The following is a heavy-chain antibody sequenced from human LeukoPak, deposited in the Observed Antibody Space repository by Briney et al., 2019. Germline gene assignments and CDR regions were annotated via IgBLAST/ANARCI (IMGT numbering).Heavy chain of an antibody. CDR2: IASDGSST. CDR3: ARGRPHGNDY. V-gene: IGHV3-74*01. CDR1: GFIFSSAW. J-gene: IGHJ4*02. D-gene: IGHD4-23*01. Sequence: GGSLRLSCAASGFIFSSAWMKWVRQAPGKGLVWVSRIASDGSSTTYADSVKGRFSISRDNAKNTLYLQMNSLRVEDTAVYYCARGRPHGNDYWGQGTLVTVSS.